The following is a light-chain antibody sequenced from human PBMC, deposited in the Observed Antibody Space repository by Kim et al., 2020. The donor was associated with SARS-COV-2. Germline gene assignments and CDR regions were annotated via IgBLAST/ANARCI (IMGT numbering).Light chain of an antibody. CDR1: SSDVGGYDY. Sequence: QSALTQPASVSGSPGQSITISCTGTSSDVGGYDYVSWYQQHPGKVPKLMIYDVSERPSGVSNRFSGSKSGNTASLTISGLQAEDEADYYCTSYTNSDTWVFGGGTQLTVL. V-gene: IGLV2-14*03. CDR2: DVS. J-gene: IGLJ3*02. CDR3: TSYTNSDTWV.